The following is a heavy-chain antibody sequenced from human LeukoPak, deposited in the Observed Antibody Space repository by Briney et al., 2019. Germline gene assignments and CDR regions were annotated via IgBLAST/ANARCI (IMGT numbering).Heavy chain of an antibody. CDR3: ARHSPGYNRGLRTPGDS. J-gene: IGHJ4*02. V-gene: IGHV5-51*01. Sequence: GESLKISCKGSGYSFTSYWIGWVRQMPGKGLEWMGIIYPGDSDTRYSPSFQGQVTISADKSISTAYLQWSSLKASDTAMYYCARHSPGYNRGLRTPGDSWGQGTLVTVSS. D-gene: IGHD1-14*01. CDR1: GYSFTSYW. CDR2: IYPGDSDT.